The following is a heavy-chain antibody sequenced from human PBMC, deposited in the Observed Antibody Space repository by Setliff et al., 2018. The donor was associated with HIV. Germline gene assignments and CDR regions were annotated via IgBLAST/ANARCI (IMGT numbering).Heavy chain of an antibody. J-gene: IGHJ6*02. Sequence: GGSLRLSCEASGFTLRSYAMYWVRQAPGKGLEWVAGISGAGATTYYADSVKGRFTISADTSKNTLYLQMTRLSAEDTAVYYCARDLDPYFAMAVWGQGTTVTVSS. CDR3: ARDLDPYFAMAV. V-gene: IGHV3-23*01. CDR1: GFTLRSYA. CDR2: ISGAGATT.